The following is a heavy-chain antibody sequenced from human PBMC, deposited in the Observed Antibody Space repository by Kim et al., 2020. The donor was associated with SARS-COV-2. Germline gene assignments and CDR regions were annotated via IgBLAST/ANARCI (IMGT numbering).Heavy chain of an antibody. Sequence: GGSLRLSCAASGFTFSSYGMHWVRQAPGKGLEWVAVISYDGSNKYYADSVKGRFTISRDNSKNTLYLQMNSLRAEDTAVYYCASYTAMVRNAFDIWGQGT. J-gene: IGHJ3*02. CDR3: ASYTAMVRNAFDI. CDR1: GFTFSSYG. D-gene: IGHD5-18*01. V-gene: IGHV3-30*03. CDR2: ISYDGSNK.